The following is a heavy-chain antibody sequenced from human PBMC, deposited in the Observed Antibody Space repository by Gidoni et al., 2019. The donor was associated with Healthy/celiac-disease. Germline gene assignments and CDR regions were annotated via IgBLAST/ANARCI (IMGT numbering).Heavy chain of an antibody. V-gene: IGHV4-61*01. CDR1: GGSVSIGRYY. J-gene: IGHJ4*02. D-gene: IGHD3-3*01. CDR3: ARVYYDFWSGYSKFDY. CDR2: IYYSGST. Sequence: QVQLQESGPGLVKPSDTLSLTCTVSGGSVSIGRYYWSWIRQPPGKGLEWIGYIYYSGSTNYNPSLKSRVTISVDTSKNQFSRKLSSVTAADTAVYYCARVYYDFWSGYSKFDYWGQGTLVTVSS.